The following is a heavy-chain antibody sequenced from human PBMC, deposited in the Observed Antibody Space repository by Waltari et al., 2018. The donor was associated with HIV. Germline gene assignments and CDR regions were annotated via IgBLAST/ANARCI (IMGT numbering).Heavy chain of an antibody. Sequence: SVMGRFTISRDNAKNSLYRQMNGLRAEDTAVYYCARDASGSFRGGYGMDVWGQGTTVTVSS. CDR3: ARDASGSFRGGYGMDV. V-gene: IGHV3-11*06. J-gene: IGHJ6*02. D-gene: IGHD1-26*01.